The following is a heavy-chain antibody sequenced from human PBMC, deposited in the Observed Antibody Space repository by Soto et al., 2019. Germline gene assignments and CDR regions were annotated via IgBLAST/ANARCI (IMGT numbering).Heavy chain of an antibody. J-gene: IGHJ5*02. D-gene: IGHD3-10*01. CDR1: GFTFSSYG. Sequence: GGSLRLSCAASGFTFSSYGMHWVRQAPGKGLEWVAVIWYDGSNKYYADSVKGRFTISRDNSKNTLYLQMNSLRAEDTAVYYCARDRGGLLWFGESSRGFDPWGQGTLVTVSS. CDR3: ARDRGGLLWFGESSRGFDP. CDR2: IWYDGSNK. V-gene: IGHV3-33*01.